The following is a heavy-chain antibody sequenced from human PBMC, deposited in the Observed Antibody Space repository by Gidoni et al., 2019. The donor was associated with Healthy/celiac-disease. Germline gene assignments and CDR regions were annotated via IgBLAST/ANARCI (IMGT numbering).Heavy chain of an antibody. CDR2: INPSGST. V-gene: IGHV4-34*01. Sequence: QVQLQQWDAGLLKTSETLSLTCAVYGWCFSGYYWSWLRQPPGKGLECIGEINPSGSTNYNPSLKSRVTISVDSSHIQFSLKLSFVTAAYTAVYYCATYRPLVLVVYDGWFDPWRQGTLVPVSS. D-gene: IGHD2-8*02. CDR3: ATYRPLVLVVYDGWFDP. J-gene: IGHJ5*02. CDR1: GWCFSGYY.